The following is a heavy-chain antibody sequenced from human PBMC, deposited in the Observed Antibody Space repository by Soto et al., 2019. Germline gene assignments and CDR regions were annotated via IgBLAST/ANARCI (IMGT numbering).Heavy chain of an antibody. Sequence: GGSLRLSCAASGFTFSDSYMSWIRQAPGKGLEWVSYISSSGDIIYYADSVRGRFTISRENAKNSLYQQMNRLRGEDPAVYYCARDLGYYDSSGYCDYWGQGILCTV. CDR2: ISSSGDII. CDR1: GFTFSDSY. D-gene: IGHD3-22*01. CDR3: ARDLGYYDSSGYCDY. J-gene: IGHJ4*02. V-gene: IGHV3-11*01.